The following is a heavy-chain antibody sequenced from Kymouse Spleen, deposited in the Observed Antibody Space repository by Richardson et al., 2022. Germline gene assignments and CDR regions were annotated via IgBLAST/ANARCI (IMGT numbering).Heavy chain of an antibody. V-gene: IGHV3-73*02. D-gene: IGHD1-26*01. CDR1: GFTFSGSA. CDR3: TSGVVGATDYYYYYGMDV. Sequence: EVQLVESGGGLVQPGGSLKLSCAASGFTFSGSAMHWVRQASGKGLEWVGRIRSKANSYATAYAASVKGRFTISRDDSKNTAYLQMNSLKTEDTAVYYCTSGVVGATDYYYYYGMDVWGQGTTVTVSS. J-gene: IGHJ6*02. CDR2: IRSKANSYAT.